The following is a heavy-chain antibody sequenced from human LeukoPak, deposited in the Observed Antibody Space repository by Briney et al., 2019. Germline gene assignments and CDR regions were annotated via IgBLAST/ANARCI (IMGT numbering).Heavy chain of an antibody. Sequence: KPGGSLRLSCAASGFTFSSYSMNWVRQAPGKGLEWVSSISSSSSYIYYADSVKGRFTISRDNAKNSLYLQMNSLRAEDTAVNYCARENYDILTGYTQGYFDYWGQGTLVTVSS. J-gene: IGHJ4*02. CDR2: ISSSSSYI. CDR3: ARENYDILTGYTQGYFDY. D-gene: IGHD3-9*01. V-gene: IGHV3-21*01. CDR1: GFTFSSYS.